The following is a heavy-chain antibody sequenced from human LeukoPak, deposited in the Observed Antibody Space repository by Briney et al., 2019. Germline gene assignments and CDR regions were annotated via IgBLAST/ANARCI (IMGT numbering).Heavy chain of an antibody. CDR1: GGTFSSYV. J-gene: IGHJ5*02. CDR3: AGILGPDWFDP. D-gene: IGHD7-27*01. V-gene: IGHV1-69*06. Sequence: GASAKVSCKASGGTFSSYVISWVRQAPGQGLEWMGGIIPIFGTANYAQKFQGRVTITADKSTSTAYMELSSLRSEDTAVYYCAGILGPDWFDPWGQGTLVTVSS. CDR2: IIPIFGTA.